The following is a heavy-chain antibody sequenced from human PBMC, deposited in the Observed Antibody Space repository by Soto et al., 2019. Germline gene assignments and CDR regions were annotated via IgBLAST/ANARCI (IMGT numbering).Heavy chain of an antibody. V-gene: IGHV1-46*03. Sequence: QVQLVQSGAEVKKPGASVKVSCKASGYTFTSYYMHWVRQAPGQGLEWMGIINPSGGSTSYAQKFQGRVTMTRDTYTSTVYMELSSLRSEDTAVYYCARLLSGYDSFDYWGQGTLVTVSS. J-gene: IGHJ4*02. CDR2: INPSGGST. CDR1: GYTFTSYY. CDR3: ARLLSGYDSFDY. D-gene: IGHD5-12*01.